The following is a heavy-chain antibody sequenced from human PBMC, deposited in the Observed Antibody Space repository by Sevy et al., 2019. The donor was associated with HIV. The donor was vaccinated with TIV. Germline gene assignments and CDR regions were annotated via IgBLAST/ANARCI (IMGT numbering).Heavy chain of an antibody. V-gene: IGHV3-11*01. CDR1: GFTFSDYY. CDR3: ARDRCTIFRWYFDL. J-gene: IGHJ2*01. CDR2: ISSSGSTI. Sequence: GGSLRLSCAASGFTFSDYYMSWIRQAPGKGLEWVSYISSSGSTIYYADSVKGRFTISRDNAKNSLYLQMNSLRAEDTAVYYCARDRCTIFRWYFDLWGRGTLVTVSS. D-gene: IGHD3-3*01.